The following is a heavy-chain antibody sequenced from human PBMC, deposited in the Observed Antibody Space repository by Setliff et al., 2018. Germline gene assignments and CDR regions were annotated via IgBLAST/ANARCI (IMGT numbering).Heavy chain of an antibody. V-gene: IGHV2-26*01. CDR3: ARDHSGLYGGAFDI. Sequence: SGPTLVNPTETLTLTCTVSGFSLSNVGMGVTWIRLPPGKALEWLAHIFSNDQKSYNSSLKSRVTISKDTSKSQVVLTMTNMDPVDTATYFCARDHSGLYGGAFDIWGPGTMVTVSS. J-gene: IGHJ3*02. CDR2: IFSNDQK. CDR1: GFSLSNVGMG. D-gene: IGHD6-19*01.